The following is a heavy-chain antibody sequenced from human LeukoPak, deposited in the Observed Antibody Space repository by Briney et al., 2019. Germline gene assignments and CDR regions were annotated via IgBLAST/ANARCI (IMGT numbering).Heavy chain of an antibody. CDR3: AREVVTAIAYAFDI. V-gene: IGHV3-21*01. CDR1: GFTFSSYS. Sequence: PGGSLRLSCAASGFTFSSYSMNWVRQAPGKGLEWVSSISSSSSYIYYADSVKGRFTISRDNAKNSLYMQMNCLRAEDTAVYYCAREVVTAIAYAFDIWGQGTMVTVSS. D-gene: IGHD2-21*02. J-gene: IGHJ3*02. CDR2: ISSSSSYI.